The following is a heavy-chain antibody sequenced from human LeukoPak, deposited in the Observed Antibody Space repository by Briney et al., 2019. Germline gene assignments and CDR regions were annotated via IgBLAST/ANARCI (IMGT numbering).Heavy chain of an antibody. V-gene: IGHV4-34*01. D-gene: IGHD3-22*01. J-gene: IGHJ4*02. CDR2: INHSGST. CDR1: GGPFSGYY. Sequence: PSETLSLTCAVYGGPFSGYYWSWIRQPPGKGLEWIGEINHSGSTNYNPSLKSRVTISVDTSKNQFSLKLSSVTAADTAVYYCARAKGYYYSKAIFDYWGQGTLVTVSS. CDR3: ARAKGYYYSKAIFDY.